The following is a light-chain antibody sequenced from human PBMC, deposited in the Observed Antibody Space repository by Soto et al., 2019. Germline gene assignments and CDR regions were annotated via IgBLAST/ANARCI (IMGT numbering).Light chain of an antibody. V-gene: IGKV3-20*01. CDR2: DES. CDR3: QIYGSSPYT. Sequence: EIVLTQSPGTLSLSPGERATLSCRASQSVTYSYLAWYQQKPGQAPRLLIYDESSRATGIPDRFSGSGSGTYFTLNISRLEPEDVAVDYCQIYGSSPYTFCQGTKLEIK. J-gene: IGKJ2*01. CDR1: QSVTYSY.